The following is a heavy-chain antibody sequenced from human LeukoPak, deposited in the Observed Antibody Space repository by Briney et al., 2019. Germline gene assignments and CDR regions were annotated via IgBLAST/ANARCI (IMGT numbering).Heavy chain of an antibody. CDR2: ISSRSTYI. V-gene: IGHV3-21*01. Sequence: GGSLRLSCAASGVTINNYAMNWVRQAPRKGLEWVSSISSRSTYIYYADPVKGRFTISRDNAKNSLFLQMNSLRAEDTAVYYCVRDKGLGWFDPWGQGTLVTVSS. CDR3: VRDKGLGWFDP. D-gene: IGHD3/OR15-3a*01. CDR1: GVTINNYA. J-gene: IGHJ5*02.